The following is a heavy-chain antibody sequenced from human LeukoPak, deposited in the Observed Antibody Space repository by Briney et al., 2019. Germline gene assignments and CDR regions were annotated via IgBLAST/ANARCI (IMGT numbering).Heavy chain of an antibody. CDR2: INHSGST. D-gene: IGHD1-1*01. CDR3: ARGTGERGALNFDY. CDR1: GGSFSGYY. V-gene: IGHV4-34*01. Sequence: SETLSLTCAVYGGSFSGYYWSWIRQPPGKGLEWIGEINHSGSTNYNPSLKSRVTISVDTSKNQFSLKLSSVTAADTAVYYCARGTGERGALNFDYWGQGTLVTVSS. J-gene: IGHJ4*02.